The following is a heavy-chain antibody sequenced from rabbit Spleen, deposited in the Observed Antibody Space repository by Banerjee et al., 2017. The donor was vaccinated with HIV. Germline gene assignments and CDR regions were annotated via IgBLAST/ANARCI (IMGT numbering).Heavy chain of an antibody. Sequence: QEQLEESGGDLVQPEGSLTLTCKASGFDFSSDAMCWVRQAPGKGPEWIACIYNGDGSTYYASWVNGRFTISKTSSTTVTLQMTSLTAADTATYFCARDLAAWNSGSYAFNLWGPGTLVTVS. CDR1: GFDFSSDA. D-gene: IGHD1-1*01. J-gene: IGHJ4*01. V-gene: IGHV1S47*01. CDR2: IYNGDGST. CDR3: ARDLAAWNSGSYAFNL.